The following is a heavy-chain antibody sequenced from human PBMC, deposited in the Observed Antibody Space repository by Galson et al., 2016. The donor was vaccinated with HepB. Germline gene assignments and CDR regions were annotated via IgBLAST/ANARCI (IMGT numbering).Heavy chain of an antibody. J-gene: IGHJ6*02. CDR1: GFTFTSNW. Sequence: SLRLSCAASGFTFTSNWMHWVRQAPGKGLEWVASISRDGDEKYYVDFVKGRFTISRDNAKNSLYLQMNSLRVEDTAVYYCARGTGMDGWGQGTTVTVSS. CDR2: ISRDGDEK. CDR3: ARGTGMDG. V-gene: IGHV3-7*01.